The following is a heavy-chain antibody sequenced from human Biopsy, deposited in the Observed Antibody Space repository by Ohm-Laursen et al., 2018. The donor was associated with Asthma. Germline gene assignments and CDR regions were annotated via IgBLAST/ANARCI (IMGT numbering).Heavy chain of an antibody. D-gene: IGHD3-3*01. Sequence: SLRLSCTASGFTFSSYGMHWVRQAPGKGLEWVAVISYDGSNKYYADSVKGRFTFSRDNSKTTLYLQMNSLRAEDTAVYYCASQSSGPDFWSGYYYFDYWGQGTLVTVSS. J-gene: IGHJ4*02. CDR3: ASQSSGPDFWSGYYYFDY. CDR2: ISYDGSNK. V-gene: IGHV3-30*03. CDR1: GFTFSSYG.